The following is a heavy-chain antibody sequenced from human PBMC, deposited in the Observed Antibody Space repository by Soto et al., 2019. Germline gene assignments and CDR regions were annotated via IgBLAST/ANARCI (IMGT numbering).Heavy chain of an antibody. CDR2: ISGSGGSI. V-gene: IGHV3-23*01. CDR1: GFTFSTYA. J-gene: IGHJ6*02. CDR3: VKGYWKGDV. Sequence: EVQLLESGGGLVQPGGSLRLSCAASGFTFSTYAMNWVRQAPGNGLEWVSAISGSGGSIHYADSVKGRFTISRDNYTNTLYLQMNSLRDEDTAVYHCVKGYWKGDVWGQGTTVTVSS. D-gene: IGHD1-1*01.